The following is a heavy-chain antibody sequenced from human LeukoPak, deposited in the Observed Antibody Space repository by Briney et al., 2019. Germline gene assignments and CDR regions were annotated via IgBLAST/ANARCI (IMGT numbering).Heavy chain of an antibody. D-gene: IGHD2-2*01. Sequence: GGSLRFSCAASGFTFSSYEMNWVRQAPGEGLEWVSYISSSGSTIYYADSVKGRFTISRDNAKNSLYLQMNSLRAEDTAVYYCARDRYCSSTNCYRDFDYWGQGTLVTVSS. CDR1: GFTFSSYE. CDR2: ISSSGSTI. J-gene: IGHJ4*02. CDR3: ARDRYCSSTNCYRDFDY. V-gene: IGHV3-48*03.